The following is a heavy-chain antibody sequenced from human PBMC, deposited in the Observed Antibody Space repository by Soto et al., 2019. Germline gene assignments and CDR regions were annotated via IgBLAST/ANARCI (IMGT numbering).Heavy chain of an antibody. CDR2: MNTESRLT. CDR3: ARFVRHQLPTIDF. Sequence: QVQLVQSGAEVKEPGASVRVSCKASGYTFTSFDINWVRQATGQGLGWMGWMNTESRLTGYAQKFQGRVTMTRDTSISTAYMELTSLRSEDTAVYYCARFVRHQLPTIDFWGQGTLVTVSS. CDR1: GYTFTSFD. J-gene: IGHJ4*02. V-gene: IGHV1-8*01. D-gene: IGHD1-26*01.